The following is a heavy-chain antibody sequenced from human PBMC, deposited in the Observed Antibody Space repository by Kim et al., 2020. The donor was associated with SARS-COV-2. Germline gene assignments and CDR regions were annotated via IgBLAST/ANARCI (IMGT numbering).Heavy chain of an antibody. J-gene: IGHJ4*02. Sequence: GGSLRLSCAASGFTFSSYAMSWVRQAPGKGLEWVSGISSSGGSTFYADSVKGRLTISRDNSKNTLYLQMNSLRAEDTAVYYCAKVMLVGATPPAYFDYWGQGTLVTVSS. CDR2: ISSSGGST. CDR1: GFTFSSYA. D-gene: IGHD1-26*01. V-gene: IGHV3-23*01. CDR3: AKVMLVGATPPAYFDY.